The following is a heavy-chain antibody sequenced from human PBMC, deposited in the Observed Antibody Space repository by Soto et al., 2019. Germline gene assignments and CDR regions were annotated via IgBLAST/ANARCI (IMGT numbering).Heavy chain of an antibody. V-gene: IGHV4-39*01. CDR1: GGSISSSSYY. Sequence: SETLSLTCAVYGGSISSSSYYWGWIRQPPGKGLEWIGSIYYSGSTYYNPSLKSRVTISVDTSKNQFSLKLSSVTAADTAVYYCARLGIQLWSFDYWGQGTLVTVSS. D-gene: IGHD5-18*01. J-gene: IGHJ4*02. CDR3: ARLGIQLWSFDY. CDR2: IYYSGST.